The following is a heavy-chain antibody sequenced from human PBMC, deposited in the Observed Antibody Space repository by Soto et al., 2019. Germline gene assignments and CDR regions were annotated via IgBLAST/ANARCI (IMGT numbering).Heavy chain of an antibody. CDR3: AKDRGKVTMVRGLNYYYYGMDV. J-gene: IGHJ6*02. CDR1: GFTFSSYG. D-gene: IGHD3-10*01. V-gene: IGHV3-30*18. CDR2: ISYDGSNK. Sequence: PGGSLRLSCAASGFTFSSYGMHWVRQAPGKGLEWVAVISYDGSNKYYADSVKGRFTISRDNSKNTLYLQMNSLRAEDTAVYYCAKDRGKVTMVRGLNYYYYGMDVWGQGTTVTVSS.